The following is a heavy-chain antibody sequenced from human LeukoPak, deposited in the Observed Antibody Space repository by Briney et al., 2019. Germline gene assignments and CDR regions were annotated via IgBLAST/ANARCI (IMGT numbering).Heavy chain of an antibody. CDR2: IRSDGSNE. CDR3: AKDLYMSGFYQTSLDN. Sequence: GGSLRLSCAASGFIVRTYGMHWVRQAPGKGLEWVAFIRSDGSNEYYADSVKGRFTISRDNSKNMLSLQMDTLRSEDTAVYYCAKDLYMSGFYQTSLDNWGQGTLVTVSS. J-gene: IGHJ4*02. D-gene: IGHD3-22*01. V-gene: IGHV3-30*02. CDR1: GFIVRTYG.